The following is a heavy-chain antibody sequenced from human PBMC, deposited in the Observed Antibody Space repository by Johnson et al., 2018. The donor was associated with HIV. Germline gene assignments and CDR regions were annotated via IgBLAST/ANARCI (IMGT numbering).Heavy chain of an antibody. CDR3: ARGAYSSSWHASDASEI. D-gene: IGHD6-13*01. CDR2: ISWNSGSI. J-gene: IGHJ3*02. Sequence: VQLVESGGGLVQPGRSLRLSCAASGFTFDDYAMHWVRQAPGKGLEWVSGISWNSGSIGYADSVKGRFTISRDNAKNSLYLQMNSLRAEDTALYYCARGAYSSSWHASDASEIWGQGTMVTVSS. V-gene: IGHV3-9*01. CDR1: GFTFDDYA.